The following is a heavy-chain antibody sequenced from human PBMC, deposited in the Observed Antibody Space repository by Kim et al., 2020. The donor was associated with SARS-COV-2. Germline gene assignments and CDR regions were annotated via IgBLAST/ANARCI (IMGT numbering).Heavy chain of an antibody. J-gene: IGHJ4*02. V-gene: IGHV3-30*02. CDR3: AKDRGKYYFDY. CDR1: GLSFSDAG. D-gene: IGHD3-10*01. CDR2: IFHDGSNT. Sequence: GGSLRLSCAVSGLSFSDAGMHWLRQAPGKGLEWLTFIFHDGSNTFYSDSVKGRFTISRDNSKNTIYLQMNSLRAEDTAVYYCAKDRGKYYFDYWGQGTLVTVSS.